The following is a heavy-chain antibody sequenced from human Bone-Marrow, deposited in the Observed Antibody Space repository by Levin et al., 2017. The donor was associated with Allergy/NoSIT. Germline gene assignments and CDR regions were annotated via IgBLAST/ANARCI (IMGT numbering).Heavy chain of an antibody. CDR2: ISAYNGNT. Sequence: GESLKISCKASGYTFTSYGISWVRQAPGQGLEWMGWISAYNGNTNYAQKLQGRVTMTTDTSTSTAYMELRSLRSDDTAVYYCARDIVVVPAALPGVWGQGTLVTVSS. CDR3: ARDIVVVPAALPGV. V-gene: IGHV1-18*01. D-gene: IGHD2-2*01. J-gene: IGHJ4*02. CDR1: GYTFTSYG.